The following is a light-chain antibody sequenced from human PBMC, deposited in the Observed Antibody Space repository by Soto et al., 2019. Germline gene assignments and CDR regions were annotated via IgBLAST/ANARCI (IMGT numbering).Light chain of an antibody. CDR2: GAS. V-gene: IGKV3-15*01. CDR1: QGISSN. CDR3: QQYNTWRT. Sequence: MTQSPSSFSASTGDRVTITCRASQGISSNLAWYQQKPGQAPRLLIYGASTRATGIPARFSGSGSGTEFTLTISSLQSEDFAVYYCQQYNTWRTFGQGTKVEIK. J-gene: IGKJ1*01.